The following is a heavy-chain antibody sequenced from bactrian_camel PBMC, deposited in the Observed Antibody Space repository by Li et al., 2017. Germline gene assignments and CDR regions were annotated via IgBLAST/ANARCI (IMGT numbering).Heavy chain of an antibody. J-gene: IGHJ4*01. CDR1: GYSACAYC. Sequence: VQLVESGGGSVPPGGSLRLSCAASGYSACAYCLAWFRQAPGKAREGVAGIGTNGVTRVADSVKGRFTISQDKGKNTVYLLMNSLKPEDTAMYYCAADSRWVCYSASWSEYHYWGQGTQVTVS. CDR3: AADSRWVCYSASWSEYHY. D-gene: IGHD1*01. V-gene: IGHV3S10*01. CDR2: IGTNGVT.